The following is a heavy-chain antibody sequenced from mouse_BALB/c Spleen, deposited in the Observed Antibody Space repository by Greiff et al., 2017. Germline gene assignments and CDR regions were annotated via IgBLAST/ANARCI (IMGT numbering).Heavy chain of an antibody. Sequence: VQLQQSGAELVKPGASVKISCKATGYTFSSYWIEWVKQRPGHGLEWIGEILPGSGSTNYNEKFKGKATFTADTSSNTAYMQLSSLTSEDSAVYYCARHYYGSSGAYWGQGTLVTVSA. CDR2: ILPGSGST. J-gene: IGHJ3*01. V-gene: IGHV1-9*01. D-gene: IGHD1-1*01. CDR1: GYTFSSYW. CDR3: ARHYYGSSGAY.